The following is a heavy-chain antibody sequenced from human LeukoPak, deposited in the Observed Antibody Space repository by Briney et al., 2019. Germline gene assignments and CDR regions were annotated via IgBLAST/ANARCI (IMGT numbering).Heavy chain of an antibody. CDR2: ISSTLTSSTI. V-gene: IGHV3-48*01. D-gene: IGHD6-13*01. CDR1: GFTFNIYS. J-gene: IGHJ4*02. Sequence: GGSLRLSCVASGFTFNIYSMNWVRQAPGKGLEWVSYISSTLTSSTIPTMYYTDSVKGRFTISRDNAKNSLYLQMNSLRAEDTAVYYCARGKSQGAYSSSWSLGYWGQGTLVTVSS. CDR3: ARGKSQGAYSSSWSLGY.